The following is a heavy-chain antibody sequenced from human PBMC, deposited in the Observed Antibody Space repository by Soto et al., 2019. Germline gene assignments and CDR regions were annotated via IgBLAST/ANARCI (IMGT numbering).Heavy chain of an antibody. D-gene: IGHD6-13*01. CDR1: GFTFRNYA. V-gene: IGHV3-23*01. CDR2: LTDSGGNK. CDR3: AKDHSRTGIADVYEI. Sequence: GGSLRLSCAASGFTFRNYAMSWVRQAPGKGLEWVSALTDSGGNKYHADSVKGRFTISRDNSKDTLYLQMNSLRAEDTAVYYCAKDHSRTGIADVYEIWGQGTMVTVSS. J-gene: IGHJ3*02.